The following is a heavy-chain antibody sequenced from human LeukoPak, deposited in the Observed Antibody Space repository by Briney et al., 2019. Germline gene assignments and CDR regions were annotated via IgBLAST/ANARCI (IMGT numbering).Heavy chain of an antibody. CDR1: GGSISSGGYY. D-gene: IGHD5-18*01. V-gene: IGHV4-30-2*01. Sequence: SQTLSLTCTVSGGSISSGGYYWSWIRQPPGKGLEWIGYIYHSGSTYYNPSLKSRVTISVDRSKNQFSLKLSSVTAADTAVYYCARSPSGYSYGYGSGMDVWGQGTTVTVSS. CDR2: IYHSGST. CDR3: ARSPSGYSYGYGSGMDV. J-gene: IGHJ6*02.